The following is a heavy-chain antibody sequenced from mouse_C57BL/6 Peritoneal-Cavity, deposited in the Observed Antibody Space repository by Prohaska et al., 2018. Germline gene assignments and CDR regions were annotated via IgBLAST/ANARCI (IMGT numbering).Heavy chain of an antibody. V-gene: IGHV1-4*01. D-gene: IGHD4-1*01. CDR3: ARGGTGSYVDY. CDR2: INPSSGYT. CDR1: GYTFTSYT. J-gene: IGHJ2*01. Sequence: KASGYTFTSYTMHWVKQRPGQGLEWIGYINPSSGYTKYNQKFKDKATLTADKSSSTAYMQLSSLTSEDSAVYYCARGGTGSYVDYWGQGTTLTVSS.